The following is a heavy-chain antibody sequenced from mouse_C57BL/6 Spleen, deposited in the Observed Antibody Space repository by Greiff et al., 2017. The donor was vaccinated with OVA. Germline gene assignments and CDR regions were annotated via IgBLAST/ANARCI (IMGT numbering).Heavy chain of an antibody. CDR1: GFTFSDYY. CDR3: ARERGYGTGAMDY. CDR2: INYDGSST. Sequence: EVKLVESEGGLVQPGSSMKLSCTASGFTFSDYYMAWVRQVPEKGLEWVANINYDGSSTYYLDSLKSRFIISRDNAKNILYLQMSSLKSEDTATYYCARERGYGTGAMDYWGQGTSVTVSS. V-gene: IGHV5-16*01. J-gene: IGHJ4*01. D-gene: IGHD1-1*01.